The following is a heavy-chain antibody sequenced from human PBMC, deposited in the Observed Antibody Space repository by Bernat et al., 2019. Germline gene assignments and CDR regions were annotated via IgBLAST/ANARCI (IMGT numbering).Heavy chain of an antibody. V-gene: IGHV3-21*05. CDR1: GFTFSSYS. CDR2: ISSSSSYI. J-gene: IGHJ3*02. Sequence: EVQLVESGGGLVKPGGSLRLSCAASGFTFSSYSMYWVRQAPGKGLEWVSYISSSSSYIYYADSVKGRFTISRDNTKNALYQQMNSLRAENTAVYYCASDGNAFDIWGQGTMVTVSS. CDR3: ASDGNAFDI. D-gene: IGHD2-15*01.